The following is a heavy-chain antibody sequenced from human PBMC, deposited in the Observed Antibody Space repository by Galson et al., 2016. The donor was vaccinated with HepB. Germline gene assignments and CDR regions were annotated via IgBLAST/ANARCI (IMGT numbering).Heavy chain of an antibody. V-gene: IGHV3-33*01. J-gene: IGHJ4*02. CDR2: IWYDESKK. D-gene: IGHD3-16*01. CDR1: GFQFSTYD. CDR3: ARDRHLGELTLDY. Sequence: SLRLSCAASGFQFSTYDMHWVRQAPGKGLEWVSRIWYDESKKYYSDSVKGRFTISRDNSRNTLFLQMDGLRFEDTAVYYCARDRHLGELTLDYWGQGAPVIVSS.